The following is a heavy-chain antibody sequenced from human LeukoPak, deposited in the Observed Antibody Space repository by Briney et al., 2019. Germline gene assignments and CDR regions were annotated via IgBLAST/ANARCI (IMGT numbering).Heavy chain of an antibody. Sequence: SVKVSCKASGGTFSSYAISWVRQAPGQGLEWMGRIIPILGIANYAQKFQGRVTITADKSTSTAYMELSSLRSEDTAVYYCARAHCSGGSCRPQNDDYWGQGTLVTVPS. D-gene: IGHD2-15*01. CDR3: ARAHCSGGSCRPQNDDY. CDR1: GGTFSSYA. CDR2: IIPILGIA. J-gene: IGHJ4*02. V-gene: IGHV1-69*04.